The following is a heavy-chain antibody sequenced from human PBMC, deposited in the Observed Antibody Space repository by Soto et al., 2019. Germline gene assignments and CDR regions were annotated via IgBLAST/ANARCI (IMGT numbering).Heavy chain of an antibody. CDR3: ARDKDRQQLGGNYYYGIDV. Sequence: QVQLVQSGAEVKKPGSSVTVSCKASGGTFGNSAISWVRQAPGQGLEWMGGIIPMFPTPDYAQKFQGRVTITADESTSTAYMELTILRSEDTAVYYCARDKDRQQLGGNYYYGIDVWGQGTTVTVSS. V-gene: IGHV1-69*12. D-gene: IGHD3-3*02. J-gene: IGHJ6*02. CDR1: GGTFGNSA. CDR2: IIPMFPTP.